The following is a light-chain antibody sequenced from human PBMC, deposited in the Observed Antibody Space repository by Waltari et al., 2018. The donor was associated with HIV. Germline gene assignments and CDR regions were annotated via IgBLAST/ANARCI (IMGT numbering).Light chain of an antibody. J-gene: IGLJ6*01. V-gene: IGLV1-47*01. Sequence: QSGLSQPPSTSRPPGQRVVISCSGRSSNVGKHYVSGFQQVSGAAPRLLIYRNDRLPSGVPDRFTAAKSGTSASLVISGLRSDDEAEYFCASWDDALSSWLFGGGTRLTVL. CDR1: SSNVGKHY. CDR2: RND. CDR3: ASWDDALSSWL.